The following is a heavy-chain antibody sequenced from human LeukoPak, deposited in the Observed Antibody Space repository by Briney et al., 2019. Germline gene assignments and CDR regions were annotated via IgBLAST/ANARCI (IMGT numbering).Heavy chain of an antibody. D-gene: IGHD6-13*01. Sequence: GGSLRLSCAASGFTFSSYWMRWVRQPPGKGLEWVANIKQDGSEKYYVDSVKGRFTISRDNAKNSLYLQMNSLRAEDTAVYYCARDSIAAAGNYYHYGLDVWGQGTTVTVSS. CDR1: GFTFSSYW. V-gene: IGHV3-7*05. CDR2: IKQDGSEK. CDR3: ARDSIAAAGNYYHYGLDV. J-gene: IGHJ6*02.